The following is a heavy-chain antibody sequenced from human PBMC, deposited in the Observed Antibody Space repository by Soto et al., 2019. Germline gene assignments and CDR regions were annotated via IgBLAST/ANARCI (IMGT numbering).Heavy chain of an antibody. CDR3: ARDRRGYDPRGFDP. V-gene: IGHV1-18*01. Sequence: ASVKVSCKASGYTFTSYGIRWVRQAPGQGLEWMGWISAYNGNTNYAQKLQGRVTMTTDTSTSTAYMELRSLRSDDTAVYYCARDRRGYDPRGFDPWGQGTLVTVSS. CDR1: GYTFTSYG. D-gene: IGHD3-22*01. J-gene: IGHJ5*02. CDR2: ISAYNGNT.